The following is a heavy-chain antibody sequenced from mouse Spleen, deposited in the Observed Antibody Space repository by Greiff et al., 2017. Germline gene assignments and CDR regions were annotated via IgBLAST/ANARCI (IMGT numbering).Heavy chain of an antibody. V-gene: IGHV5-6*02. J-gene: IGHJ4*01. CDR3: ARHGVYYGSSFFYAMDY. CDR1: GFTFSSYG. CDR2: ISSGGSYT. D-gene: IGHD1-1*01. Sequence: EVRLVESGGDLVKPGGSLKLSCAASGFTFSSYGMSWVRQTPDKRLEWVATISSGGSYTYYPDSVKGRFTISRDNAKNTLYLQMSSLKSEDTAMYYCARHGVYYGSSFFYAMDYWGQGTSVTVSS.